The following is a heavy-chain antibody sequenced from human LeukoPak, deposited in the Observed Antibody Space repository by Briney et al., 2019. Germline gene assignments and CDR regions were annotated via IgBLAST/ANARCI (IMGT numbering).Heavy chain of an antibody. CDR3: AKGQETESRLDS. CDR2: IRHSDGNT. V-gene: IGHV3-23*01. J-gene: IGHJ4*02. CDR1: GLTFSSYA. D-gene: IGHD1-1*01. Sequence: GGSLRLSCAASGLTFSSYAMSWVRQAPGKGLEWVSGIRHSDGNTYYADSVKGRFTISSDKSKNILFLQMNSLRAEDTALYYCAKGQETESRLDSWGQGTLVTVSS.